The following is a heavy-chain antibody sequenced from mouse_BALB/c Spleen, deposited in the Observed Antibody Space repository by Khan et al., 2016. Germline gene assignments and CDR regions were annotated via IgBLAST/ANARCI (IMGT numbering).Heavy chain of an antibody. Sequence: QVQLQQSSAELARPGASVKMSCKASGYTFTTYTMHWVKQRPGQGLEWIGYIHPDTGYTEYNQKFKDKTTLTADKSSSTAYMQLSRLTSDDSAVYYGARDVGYYRGKGPSVSASS. CDR2: IHPDTGYT. CDR1: GYTFTTYT. J-gene: IGHJ4*01. V-gene: IGHV1-4*02. CDR3: ARDVGYY.